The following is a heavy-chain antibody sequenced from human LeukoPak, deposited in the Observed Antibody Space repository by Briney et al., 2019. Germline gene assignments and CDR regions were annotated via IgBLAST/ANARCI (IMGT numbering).Heavy chain of an antibody. CDR3: AKPVGDDDAFDI. Sequence: GGSLRLSRAASGFTFSSYAMSWVRQAPGKGLEWVSAISGGGGSTYYADSVKGRFTISRDNSKNTLYLQMNSLRAEDTAVYYCAKPVGDDDAFDIWGQGTMVTVSS. CDR1: GFTFSSYA. CDR2: ISGGGGST. J-gene: IGHJ3*02. V-gene: IGHV3-23*01. D-gene: IGHD3-16*01.